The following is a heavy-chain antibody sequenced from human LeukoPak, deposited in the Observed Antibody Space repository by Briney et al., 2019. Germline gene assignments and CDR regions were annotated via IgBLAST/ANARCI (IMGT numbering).Heavy chain of an antibody. J-gene: IGHJ4*02. CDR2: ISYDGSNK. Sequence: GGSLRLSCAASGFTFSSYAMHWVRQAPGKGLEWVAVISYDGSNKYYADSVKGRFTISRDNAKNSLYLQMNSLRAEDTALYYCARGSFPDYWGQGTLVTVSS. CDR3: ARGSFPDY. D-gene: IGHD3-10*01. V-gene: IGHV3-30*04. CDR1: GFTFSSYA.